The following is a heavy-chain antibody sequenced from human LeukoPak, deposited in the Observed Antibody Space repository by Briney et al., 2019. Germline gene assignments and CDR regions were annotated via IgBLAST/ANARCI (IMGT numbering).Heavy chain of an antibody. V-gene: IGHV3-33*01. Sequence: GRSLRLSCAASGFTFSSYGMHWVRQAPGKGLEWVAVIWYDGSNKYYADSVKGRFTISRDNPKNTLYLQMNSLRAEDTAVYYCARELPWNYFDYWGQGTLVTVSS. CDR3: ARELPWNYFDY. D-gene: IGHD1-1*01. CDR2: IWYDGSNK. CDR1: GFTFSSYG. J-gene: IGHJ4*02.